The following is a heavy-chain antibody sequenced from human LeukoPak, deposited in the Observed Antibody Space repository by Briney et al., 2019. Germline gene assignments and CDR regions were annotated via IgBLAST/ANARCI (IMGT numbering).Heavy chain of an antibody. Sequence: GGSLRLFCAASGFTVSSNYMSWVRQAPGKGLEWGSVIYSGGNTNYADSVKGRFTISRDNSQNTLYLQMNSLRAEDTAVYYCARDRPTTLRYYSFDIWAHGTVVTVSS. CDR2: IYSGGNT. CDR1: GFTVSSNY. V-gene: IGHV3-66*02. CDR3: ARDRPTTLRYYSFDI. J-gene: IGHJ3*02. D-gene: IGHD3-9*01.